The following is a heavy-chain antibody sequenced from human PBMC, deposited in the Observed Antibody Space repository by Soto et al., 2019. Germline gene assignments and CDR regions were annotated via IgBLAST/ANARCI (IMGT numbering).Heavy chain of an antibody. CDR3: AKVVVLYEPGWFDP. J-gene: IGHJ5*02. D-gene: IGHD3-16*01. CDR2: ISGSGGST. Sequence: VGSLRLSCAASGFTFSSYAMSWVRQAPGKGLEWVSAISGSGGSTYYADSVKGRFTISRDNSKNTLYLQINSLRAEDTAVYYCAKVVVLYEPGWFDPWGQGTLVTVS. V-gene: IGHV3-23*01. CDR1: GFTFSSYA.